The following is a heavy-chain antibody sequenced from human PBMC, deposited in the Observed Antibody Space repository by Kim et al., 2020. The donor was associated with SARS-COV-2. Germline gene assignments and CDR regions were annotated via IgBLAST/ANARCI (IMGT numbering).Heavy chain of an antibody. V-gene: IGHV3-30*04. CDR3: AHGAGGDY. J-gene: IGHJ4*02. CDR2: ISYDGSNK. Sequence: GGSLRLSCAASGFTFSSYAMHWVRQAPGKGLEWVAVISYDGSNKYYVDSVKGRFTISRDNSKNTLYLQMNSLRAEDTAVYYCAHGAGGDYWGQGTLVTVSS. D-gene: IGHD3-10*01. CDR1: GFTFSSYA.